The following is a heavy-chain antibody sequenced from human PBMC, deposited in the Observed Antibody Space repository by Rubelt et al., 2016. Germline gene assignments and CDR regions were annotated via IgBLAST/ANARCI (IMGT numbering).Heavy chain of an antibody. CDR2: ISANNGNT. Sequence: QVQLVQSGAEVKKPGASVKVSCKASGYTFTSYGISWVRQAPGQGLEWMGWISANNGNTNYAQKLQGRLTMTTDTSTSTAYMELRSLRSDDTAVYYCARDGTAMIPREWFDPWGQGTLVTVSS. CDR3: ARDGTAMIPREWFDP. J-gene: IGHJ5*02. D-gene: IGHD5-18*01. CDR1: GYTFTSYG. V-gene: IGHV1-18*01.